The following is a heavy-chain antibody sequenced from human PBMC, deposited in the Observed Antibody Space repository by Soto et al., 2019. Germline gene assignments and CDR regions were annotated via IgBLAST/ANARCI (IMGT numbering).Heavy chain of an antibody. CDR1: GFTFSSYA. V-gene: IGHV3-30-3*01. D-gene: IGHD4-17*01. CDR3: ARGGYGDYWYFDL. Sequence: PGGSLRLSCAASGFTFSSYAMHWVRQAPGKGLEWVAVISYDGSNKYYADSVKGRFTISRDNSKNTLYLQMNSLRAEDTAVYYCARGGYGDYWYFDLWGRGTLVTVSS. CDR2: ISYDGSNK. J-gene: IGHJ2*01.